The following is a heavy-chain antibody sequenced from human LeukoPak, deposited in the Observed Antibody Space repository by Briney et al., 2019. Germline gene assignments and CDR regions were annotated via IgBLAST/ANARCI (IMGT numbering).Heavy chain of an antibody. V-gene: IGHV3-21*01. CDR3: ARVKYSSSSFDY. Sequence: GGSLRLSCAASGFTFSSYSMNWVRQAPGKGLEWVSSISSSSSYIYYADSVKGRFTISRDNAKNSLYLQMNSLKAEDTAVYCCARVKYSSSSFDYWGQGTLVTVSS. CDR2: ISSSSSYI. J-gene: IGHJ4*02. D-gene: IGHD6-6*01. CDR1: GFTFSSYS.